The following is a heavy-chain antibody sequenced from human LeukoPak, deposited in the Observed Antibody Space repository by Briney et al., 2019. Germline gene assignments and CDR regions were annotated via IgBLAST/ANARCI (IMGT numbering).Heavy chain of an antibody. Sequence: ASVKVSCKVSGYTLTELSMHWVRQAPGKGLEWMGGFDPEDGETIYAQKFQGRVTMTEDTSTDTAYMELSSLRSEDTAVYYCATTPSIAVAGRPNFDYWGQGTLVTVSS. V-gene: IGHV1-24*01. D-gene: IGHD6-19*01. CDR3: ATTPSIAVAGRPNFDY. J-gene: IGHJ4*02. CDR1: GYTLTELS. CDR2: FDPEDGET.